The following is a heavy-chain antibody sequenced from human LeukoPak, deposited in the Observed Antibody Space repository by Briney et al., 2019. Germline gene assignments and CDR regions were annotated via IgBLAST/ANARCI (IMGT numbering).Heavy chain of an antibody. V-gene: IGHV3-21*01. D-gene: IGHD6-19*01. Sequence: GGSLRLSCVASGFTFSSHGMNWVRQAPGKGLEWGSSITSTSTYINYGDSVKGRFTTSRDNAKNSLFLQMHSLRAEDTAVYYCARVDNNGLYSEYFDHGSQGTLVTVSS. J-gene: IGHJ1*01. CDR2: ITSTSTYI. CDR3: ARVDNNGLYSEYFDH. CDR1: GFTFSSHG.